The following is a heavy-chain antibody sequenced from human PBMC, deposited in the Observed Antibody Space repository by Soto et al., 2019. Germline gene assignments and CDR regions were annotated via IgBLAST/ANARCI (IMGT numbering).Heavy chain of an antibody. D-gene: IGHD2-2*03. Sequence: GGSLRLSCAASGFTFSDHAMRWVRQAPGKGREWLAIIWNDASNKFYAGSVKGRFTISRDNSKNTVYLQMNTLSAEDTAVYYCARALFPDVDIYAMDVWGQGTTVTVSS. V-gene: IGHV3-33*01. CDR1: GFTFSDHA. J-gene: IGHJ6*02. CDR2: IWNDASNK. CDR3: ARALFPDVDIYAMDV.